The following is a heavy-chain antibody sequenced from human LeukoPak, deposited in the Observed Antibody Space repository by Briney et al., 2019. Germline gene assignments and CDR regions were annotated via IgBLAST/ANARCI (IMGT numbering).Heavy chain of an antibody. CDR1: VFTFSDYY. CDR3: ARNGVTGYYFDY. Sequence: SGGSLRLSCAASVFTFSDYYMSWIRQAPGKGLEWVSHISSRGTYTNYADSVKGRFTISRDNTKNSLYLQMNSLRAEDTAVYYCARNGVTGYYFDYWGQGTLVTVSS. J-gene: IGHJ4*02. D-gene: IGHD3-9*01. V-gene: IGHV3-11*06. CDR2: ISSRGTYT.